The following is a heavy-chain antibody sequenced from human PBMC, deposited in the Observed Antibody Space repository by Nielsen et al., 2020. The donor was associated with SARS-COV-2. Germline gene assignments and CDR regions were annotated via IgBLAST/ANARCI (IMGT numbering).Heavy chain of an antibody. J-gene: IGHJ6*02. D-gene: IGHD1-26*01. Sequence: GESLKISCAASGFTFSSYAMSWVRQAPGRGLEWVSAISGSGGSTYYADSVKGRFTISSDNSKNTLYLQMNSLRAEDTAVYYCAKDTIEREWELLLHYYYGMDVWGQGTTVTVSS. CDR2: ISGSGGST. CDR3: AKDTIEREWELLLHYYYGMDV. V-gene: IGHV3-23*01. CDR1: GFTFSSYA.